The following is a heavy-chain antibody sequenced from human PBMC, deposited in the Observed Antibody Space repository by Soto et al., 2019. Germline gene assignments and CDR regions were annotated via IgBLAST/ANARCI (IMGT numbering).Heavy chain of an antibody. Sequence: EVQLVESGGGLVQPGGSLRLSCAASGFTFSSHSMNWVRQAPGKGLEWVSYISSSSSTIYYADSVKGRFTISRDNAKTSLYLQMNSLRAEDTAVYYCARHPERIAQIGWFDPWGQGTLVTVSS. V-gene: IGHV3-48*01. CDR2: ISSSSSTI. J-gene: IGHJ5*02. CDR1: GFTFSSHS. CDR3: ARHPERIAQIGWFDP. D-gene: IGHD6-13*01.